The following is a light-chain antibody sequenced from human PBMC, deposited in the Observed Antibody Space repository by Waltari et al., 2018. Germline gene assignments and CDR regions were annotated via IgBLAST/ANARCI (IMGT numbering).Light chain of an antibody. CDR2: KNN. Sequence: QSVLPQPPSTSGTPGQRVTISCSGSNSNIGRNYVYWYQQVPGMAPKLLIYKNNQRPSGVPDRFSGSKSGTSASLAISALRSEDEADYYCAAWDDSLSAVPFGGGTKVTVL. V-gene: IGLV1-47*01. CDR1: NSNIGRNY. J-gene: IGLJ2*01. CDR3: AAWDDSLSAVP.